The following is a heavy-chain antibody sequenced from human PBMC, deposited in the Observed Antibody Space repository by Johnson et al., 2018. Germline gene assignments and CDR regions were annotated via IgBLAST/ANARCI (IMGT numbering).Heavy chain of an antibody. CDR2: ISSSSSTI. CDR1: GFTFSSYS. CDR3: ARELAYSRGYYYKAFDI. V-gene: IGHV3-48*01. D-gene: IGHD3-22*01. Sequence: VQLVQSGGGLVQPGGSLRLSCAASGFTFSSYSMNWVRQAPGTGLEWVSYISSSSSTIYDAESVKGRFTISRDNAKNSLYLQMTSLRAEETAVYYCARELAYSRGYYYKAFDIWGQGTMVTVSS. J-gene: IGHJ3*02.